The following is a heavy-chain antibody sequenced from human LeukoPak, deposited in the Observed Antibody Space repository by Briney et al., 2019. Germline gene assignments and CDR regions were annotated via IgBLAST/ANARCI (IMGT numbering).Heavy chain of an antibody. J-gene: IGHJ4*02. CDR1: GFTFSTFW. D-gene: IGHD3-22*01. CDR3: VRDWGYDSSGYWQKYFDS. Sequence: GGSLRLSCATSGFTFSTFWMHWFRQAPGKGLVWVSRINHDGSSTNYADSVKGRFTISRDNAKNTLHLQMNSLRAEDTAVYYCVRDWGYDSSGYWQKYFDSWGQGTLVTVSS. V-gene: IGHV3-74*01. CDR2: INHDGSST.